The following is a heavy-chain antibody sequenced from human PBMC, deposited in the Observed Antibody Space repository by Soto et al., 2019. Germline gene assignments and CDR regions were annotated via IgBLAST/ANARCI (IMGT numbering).Heavy chain of an antibody. CDR2: ISGYNGNT. Sequence: QVQLVQSGAEVKKPGASVNVSCKASGYSFHTYAISWVRQAPGQGLEWVGWISGYNGNTNYAQKFQGRVTLTRDRSTKTAFMDLRSLTGDDTAVYYCAREYGMDVWGQGTTVTVSS. J-gene: IGHJ6*02. CDR3: AREYGMDV. V-gene: IGHV1-18*01. CDR1: GYSFHTYA.